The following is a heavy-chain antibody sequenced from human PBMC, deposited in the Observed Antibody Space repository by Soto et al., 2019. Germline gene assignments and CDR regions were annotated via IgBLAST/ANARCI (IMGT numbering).Heavy chain of an antibody. CDR1: GFTFSSYA. D-gene: IGHD4-4*01. CDR3: AKAPPGYSNYVPWFDP. Sequence: GGSLRLSCAASGFTFSSYAMSWVRQAPGKGLEWVSAISGSGGSTYYADSVKGRFTISRDNSKNTLYLQMNSLRAEDTAVYYCAKAPPGYSNYVPWFDPRGQGTLVTISS. V-gene: IGHV3-23*01. J-gene: IGHJ5*02. CDR2: ISGSGGST.